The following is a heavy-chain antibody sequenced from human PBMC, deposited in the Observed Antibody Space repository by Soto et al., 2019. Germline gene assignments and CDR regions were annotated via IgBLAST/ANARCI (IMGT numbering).Heavy chain of an antibody. CDR3: AKTYGWGNSSGDDYYMDV. J-gene: IGHJ6*03. CDR2: VTGRGDST. V-gene: IGHV3-23*01. CDR1: GFTFSSYA. Sequence: GGSLRLSCAASGFTFSSYAMSWVRQAPGKGLEWVSLVTGRGDSTYYADSVRGRFTVSRDNSQSTLYLQMSSLSADDTAVYYCAKTYGWGNSSGDDYYMDVWGKGTTVTVSS. D-gene: IGHD3-10*01.